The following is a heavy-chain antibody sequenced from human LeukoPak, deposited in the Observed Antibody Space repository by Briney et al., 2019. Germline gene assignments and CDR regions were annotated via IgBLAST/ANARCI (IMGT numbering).Heavy chain of an antibody. V-gene: IGHV4-39*07. Sequence: SETLSLTCTVSNASISSNTFYRAWIRQPPGKGLEYIGSINYRGSTYYNPSLKSRVTFSVDTSKNQFSLMLNFVTAAVTAVYYCVTDKYDYVWGNQPTDYCGEGNLVAVS. CDR3: VTDKYDYVWGNQPTDY. J-gene: IGHJ4*02. CDR1: NASISSNTFY. CDR2: INYRGST. D-gene: IGHD3-16*01.